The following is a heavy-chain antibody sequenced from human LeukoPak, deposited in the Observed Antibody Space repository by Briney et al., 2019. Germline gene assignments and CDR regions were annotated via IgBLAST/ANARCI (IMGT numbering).Heavy chain of an antibody. Sequence: SETLSLTCTVSGGSVSSTSYYWSWIRQPPGKGLEWIGYIYYSGSTNYNPSLKSRVTVSVDTSKNQFSLRLSSVTAADTAVYYWAREGRFCSGGSCPGYWGQGTLVTVSS. V-gene: IGHV4-61*01. CDR2: IYYSGST. CDR1: GGSVSSTSYY. J-gene: IGHJ4*02. D-gene: IGHD2-15*01. CDR3: AREGRFCSGGSCPGY.